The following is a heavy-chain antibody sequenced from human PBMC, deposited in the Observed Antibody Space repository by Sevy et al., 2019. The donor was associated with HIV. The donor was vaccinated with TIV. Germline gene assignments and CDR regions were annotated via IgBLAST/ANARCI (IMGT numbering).Heavy chain of an antibody. D-gene: IGHD1-26*01. CDR1: GFPFGNYP. V-gene: IGHV3-48*02. Sequence: GGSLRLSCAASGFPFGNYPMNWVRQAPGKGLEWISHIGGRSDMIYYADSVKGRFTISRDNAKNSLSLQTDSLRDEDTAIYYCARDDQWAFDYWGKGTLVSVSS. CDR3: ARDDQWAFDY. J-gene: IGHJ4*02. CDR2: IGGRSDMI.